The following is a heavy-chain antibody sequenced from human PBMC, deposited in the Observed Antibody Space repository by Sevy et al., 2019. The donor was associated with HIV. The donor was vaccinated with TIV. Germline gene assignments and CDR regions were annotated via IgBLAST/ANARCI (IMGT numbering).Heavy chain of an antibody. Sequence: SETLSLTCNVSGGSFSSSSYYWGWIRQPPGKGLEWIGSIYYSGSAYYNPSLKSRVTISADTSKNQFSLKLSSVTAADTAVYYCARQTYYDTSGYPYYFDYWGQGTLVTVSS. CDR3: ARQTYYDTSGYPYYFDY. CDR1: GGSFSSSSYY. J-gene: IGHJ4*02. V-gene: IGHV4-39*01. D-gene: IGHD3-22*01. CDR2: IYYSGSA.